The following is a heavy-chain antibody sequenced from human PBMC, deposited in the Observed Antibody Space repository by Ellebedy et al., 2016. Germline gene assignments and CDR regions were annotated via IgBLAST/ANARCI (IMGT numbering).Heavy chain of an antibody. CDR1: GYTFTSYG. V-gene: IGHV1-18*01. CDR3: ARVDFGGYYMDV. J-gene: IGHJ6*03. D-gene: IGHD3-3*01. Sequence: ASVKVSXKASGYTFTSYGISWVRQAPGQGLEWVGWISAYNGNTNYAQKFQGRVTMTRDTSTSTVYMELSSLRSEDTAVYYCARVDFGGYYMDVWGKGTTVTVSS. CDR2: ISAYNGNT.